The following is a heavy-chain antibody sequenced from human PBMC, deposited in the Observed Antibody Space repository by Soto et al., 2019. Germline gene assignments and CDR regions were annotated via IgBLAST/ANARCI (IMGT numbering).Heavy chain of an antibody. D-gene: IGHD2-2*01. J-gene: IGHJ6*02. CDR1: GGSISSSNW. CDR3: AREGVGTPAAMRGFKTQYGMDV. V-gene: IGHV4-4*02. CDR2: IYHSGST. Sequence: QVQLQESGPGLVKPSGTLSLTCAVSGGSISSSNWWSWVRQPPGKGLEWIGEIYHSGSTNYNPSLKSRVTISVDKSKNQFSLKLSSVTAADTAVYYCAREGVGTPAAMRGFKTQYGMDVWGQGTTVTVSS.